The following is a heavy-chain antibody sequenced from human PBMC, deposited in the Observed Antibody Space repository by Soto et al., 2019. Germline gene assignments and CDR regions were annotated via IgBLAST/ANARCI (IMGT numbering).Heavy chain of an antibody. CDR2: IYYSGSA. J-gene: IGHJ6*02. Sequence: SEALSLTCTVSGGSISSYYWSWILQPPGKGLEWIGYIYYSGSANYNPSLKSRVTIPVDTSKNQFSLKLSSVTAADTAVYYCARGGLGFLYYYYGMDVWGQGTTVTVSS. V-gene: IGHV4-59*08. D-gene: IGHD7-27*01. CDR1: GGSISSYY. CDR3: ARGGLGFLYYYYGMDV.